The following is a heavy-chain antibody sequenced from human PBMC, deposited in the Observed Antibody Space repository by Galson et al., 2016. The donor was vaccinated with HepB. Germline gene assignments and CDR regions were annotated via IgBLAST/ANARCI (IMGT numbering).Heavy chain of an antibody. CDR2: ISHGGTT. CDR1: GASFSAYY. CDR3: ATAVHCSGGSCYPWFDP. V-gene: IGHV4-34*01. Sequence: ETLSLTCAFYGASFSAYYTKYSWTWIRQAPGKGLEWIGEISHGGTTNYNSSLKSRVTIFMDTSKNQFSLRLRSVTAADTAVYYCATAVHCSGGSCYPWFDPWGQGTLVTVSS. D-gene: IGHD2-15*01. J-gene: IGHJ5*02.